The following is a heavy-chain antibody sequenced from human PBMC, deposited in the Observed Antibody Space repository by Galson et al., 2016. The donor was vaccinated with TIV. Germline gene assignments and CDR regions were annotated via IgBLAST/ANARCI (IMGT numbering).Heavy chain of an antibody. CDR2: MWFDGSDI. D-gene: IGHD6-19*01. J-gene: IGHJ4*02. V-gene: IGHV3-33*01. Sequence: SLRLSCAASGFTFGSYGMHWVRQAPGKGLEWVAVMWFDGSDIYYADSVKGRFTISRDNSKNTLYLQMNSPRGEDTAVYYCARARYSNGWFTDFWGQGTLVTVSS. CDR3: ARARYSNGWFTDF. CDR1: GFTFGSYG.